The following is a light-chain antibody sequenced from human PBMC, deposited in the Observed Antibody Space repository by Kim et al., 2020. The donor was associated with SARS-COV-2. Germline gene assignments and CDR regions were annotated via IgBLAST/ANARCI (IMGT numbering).Light chain of an antibody. J-gene: IGLJ2*01. CDR2: GKN. V-gene: IGLV3-19*01. CDR1: SLRSYY. CDR3: DSRDISGDHRV. Sequence: SSELTQDPAVSVALGQTVRLTCQGDSLRSYYASWYQQKPGQAPVLVIFGKNNRPSGIPDRFSGSSSGNTASLTITGAQAEDEADYYCDSRDISGDHRVFGGGTQLTVL.